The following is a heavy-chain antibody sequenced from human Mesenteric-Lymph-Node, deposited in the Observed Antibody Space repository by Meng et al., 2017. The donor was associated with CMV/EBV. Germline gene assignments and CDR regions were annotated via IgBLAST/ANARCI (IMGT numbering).Heavy chain of an antibody. CDR1: GFTFSSYA. D-gene: IGHD6-6*01. CDR3: ARDRSIAARRSWFDP. J-gene: IGHJ5*02. V-gene: IGHV3-30*04. Sequence: GGSLRLSCAASGFTFSSYAMHWVRQAPGKGLEWVAVISYDGSNKYYADSVKGRFTISRDNAKNSLYLQMDSLRAEDTAVYYCARDRSIAARRSWFDPWGQGTLVTVSS. CDR2: ISYDGSNK.